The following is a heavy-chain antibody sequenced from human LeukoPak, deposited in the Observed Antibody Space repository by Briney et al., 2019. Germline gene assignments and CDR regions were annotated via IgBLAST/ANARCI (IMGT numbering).Heavy chain of an antibody. V-gene: IGHV3-21*01. CDR1: GFTFSSNS. CDR2: ISSSSSYI. CDR3: ARALPSPLYSGSYADAFDI. D-gene: IGHD1-26*01. Sequence: KPGRSLRLSCAASGFTFSSNSMNWVRQAPGKGLEWVSSISSSSSYIYYADSVKGRFTISRDNAKNSLYLQMNSLRAEDTAVYYCARALPSPLYSGSYADAFDIWGQGTMVTVSS. J-gene: IGHJ3*02.